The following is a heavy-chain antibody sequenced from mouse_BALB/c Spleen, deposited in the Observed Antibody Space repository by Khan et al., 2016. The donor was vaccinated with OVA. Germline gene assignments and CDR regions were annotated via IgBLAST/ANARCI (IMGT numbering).Heavy chain of an antibody. J-gene: IGHJ3*01. CDR1: GYTFTSYT. Sequence: QVQLKQSGAELARPGASVKMSCKASGYTFTSYTIHWVRQRPGQALEWIGHINPSNNYTNYNQNFKDKATLIVDQSSSTAYMQLSSLKSEDCAVYYCVREGAYYRSDGWFVYWGQGTLVTVSA. CDR2: INPSNNYT. D-gene: IGHD2-14*01. V-gene: IGHV1-4*01. CDR3: VREGAYYRSDGWFVY.